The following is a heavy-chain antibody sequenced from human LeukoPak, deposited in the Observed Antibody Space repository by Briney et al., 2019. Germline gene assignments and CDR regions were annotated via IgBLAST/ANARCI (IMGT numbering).Heavy chain of an antibody. CDR1: GFTFSSFA. CDR3: AKDDFCRGDCYSGTLES. CDR2: ISGSGGST. J-gene: IGHJ4*02. D-gene: IGHD2-21*02. Sequence: PGGSLRLSCAASGFTFSSFAMIWVRQAPGKGLEWVSSISGSGGSTYYADSVTGRLTIYRDNPKNTLYLQMDSLRIKDTPVYYCAKDDFCRGDCYSGTLESWGQRTLVSVSA. V-gene: IGHV3-23*01.